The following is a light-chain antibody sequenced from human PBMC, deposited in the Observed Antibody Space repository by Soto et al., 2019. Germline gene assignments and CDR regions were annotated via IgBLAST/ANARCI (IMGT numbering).Light chain of an antibody. CDR2: G. CDR3: CSYAGNGAWV. Sequence: QSVLTQPPSVSGAPGQRVTISCTGSSSNIGAGYPVHWYQQLPGTAPKLLVAGNRPSGVPDRFSGFKSGNTASLTISGLQAEDEADFFCCSYAGNGAWVFGGGTKLTVL. J-gene: IGLJ3*02. CDR1: SSNIGAGYP. V-gene: IGLV1-40*01.